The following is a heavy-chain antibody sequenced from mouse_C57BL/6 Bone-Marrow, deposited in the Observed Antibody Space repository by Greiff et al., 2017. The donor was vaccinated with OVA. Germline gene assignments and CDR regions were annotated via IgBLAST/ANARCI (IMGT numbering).Heavy chain of an antibody. J-gene: IGHJ3*01. Sequence: VQLQQSGAELAKPGASVKLSCKASGYTFTSYWMHWVKQRPGQGLEWIGYINPSSGYTKYNQKFKDKATLTADKSSSTAYMQLSSLTYEDSAFYSCARWSTMVTTGFAYWGQGTLVTVSA. CDR3: ARWSTMVTTGFAY. CDR1: GYTFTSYW. CDR2: INPSSGYT. D-gene: IGHD2-2*01. V-gene: IGHV1-7*01.